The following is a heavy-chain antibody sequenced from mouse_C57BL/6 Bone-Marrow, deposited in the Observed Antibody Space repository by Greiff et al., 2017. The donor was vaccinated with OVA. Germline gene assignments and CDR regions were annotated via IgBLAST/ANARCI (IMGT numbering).Heavy chain of an antibody. V-gene: IGHV1-69*01. CDR3: ARPYYGHWYFDV. J-gene: IGHJ1*03. D-gene: IGHD1-1*01. CDR1: GYTFTSYW. CDR2: IDPSDSYT. Sequence: QVQLQQPGAELVMPGASVKLSCKASGYTFTSYWMHLVKQRPGQGLEWIGEIDPSDSYTNYNQKFKGKSTLTVDKSSSTAYMQLSSLTSEDSAVYYCARPYYGHWYFDVWGTGTTVTVSS.